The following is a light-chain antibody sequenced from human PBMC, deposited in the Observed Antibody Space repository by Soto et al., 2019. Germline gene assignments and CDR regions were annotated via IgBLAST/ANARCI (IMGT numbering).Light chain of an antibody. CDR2: DNN. CDR1: SSSIGNNH. V-gene: IGLV1-51*01. CDR3: ATWDGKV. J-gene: IGLJ1*01. Sequence: QSVLTQPPSVSAAPGQKVTIFCSGSSSSIGNNHVSWYQQLPGTAPKLLIYDNNKRPSGIPDRFSGSKSDTSATLGISGLQTGDEADYYCATWDGKVFGTGTKLTVL.